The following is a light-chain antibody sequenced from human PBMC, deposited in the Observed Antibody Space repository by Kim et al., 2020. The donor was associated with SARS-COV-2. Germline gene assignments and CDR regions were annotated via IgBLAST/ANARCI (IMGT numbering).Light chain of an antibody. CDR1: QRVSSGY. Sequence: SAGDRATLSCRASQRVSSGYLAWYQQKPGQAPRLLIYAASSRATGIPDRFSGSGSGTDFTLTISRLEPEDFAVYYCQQYDTSPRTFGQGTKVEIK. CDR3: QQYDTSPRT. V-gene: IGKV3-20*01. CDR2: AAS. J-gene: IGKJ1*01.